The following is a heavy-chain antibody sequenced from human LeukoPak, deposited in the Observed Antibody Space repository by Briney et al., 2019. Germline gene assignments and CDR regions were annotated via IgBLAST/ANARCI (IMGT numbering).Heavy chain of an antibody. V-gene: IGHV3-21*01. D-gene: IGHD4-17*01. CDR3: ARDLYGDYAFHY. Sequence: GGSLRLSCAASGFTFNSYTMNWVRQAPGKGLEWVSSISSRSNYIYYADSVKARFTISRDSAKNSLYLQMNSLRAEDMAVYYCARDLYGDYAFHYWGQGTLVTVSS. CDR1: GFTFNSYT. CDR2: ISSRSNYI. J-gene: IGHJ4*02.